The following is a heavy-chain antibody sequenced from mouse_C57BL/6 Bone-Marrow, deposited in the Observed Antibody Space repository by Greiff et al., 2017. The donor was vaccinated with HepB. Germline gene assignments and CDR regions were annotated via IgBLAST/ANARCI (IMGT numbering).Heavy chain of an antibody. J-gene: IGHJ4*01. CDR3: ARWQWVTDCYAMDY. V-gene: IGHV1-26*01. CDR1: GYTFTDYY. D-gene: IGHD2-2*01. Sequence: VQLQPSGPELVKPGASVKISCKASGYTFTDYYMNWVKQSHGKSLELIGDINPNNVGTSYNQKFKGKDTLTVDKSSSTAYMELRSLTSEDSAVYYCARWQWVTDCYAMDYWGQGTSVTVSS. CDR2: INPNNVGT.